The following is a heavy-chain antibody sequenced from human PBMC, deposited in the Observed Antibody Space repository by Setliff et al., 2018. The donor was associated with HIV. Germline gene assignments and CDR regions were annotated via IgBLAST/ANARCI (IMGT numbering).Heavy chain of an antibody. Sequence: ASVKVSCKASGYTFTNFYLHWVRQAPGQGLEWMGWINPNSLDTNYVQNFQGRVTMTSDTSINTAYMELSRLRSDDTAVYYCVRFYGFWGAYYGYYFDYWGQGTLVNVSS. J-gene: IGHJ4*02. V-gene: IGHV1-2*02. CDR2: INPNSLDT. CDR3: VRFYGFWGAYYGYYFDY. CDR1: GYTFTNFY. D-gene: IGHD3-3*01.